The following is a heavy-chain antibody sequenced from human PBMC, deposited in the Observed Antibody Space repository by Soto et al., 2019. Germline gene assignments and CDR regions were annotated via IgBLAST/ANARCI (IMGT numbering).Heavy chain of an antibody. CDR1: GYKFTTFW. V-gene: IGHV5-10-1*01. CDR3: ASPASDGRRDACDV. D-gene: IGHD2-15*01. Sequence: GESLKISCNASGYKFTTFWLNWVRQTPGKGLEWLGRIDPTDSFTNYSPPFEGHVTISVDRSISTAYLQWNSLQASDTAIYYCASPASDGRRDACDVWGQGTKGTV. CDR2: IDPTDSFT. J-gene: IGHJ3*01.